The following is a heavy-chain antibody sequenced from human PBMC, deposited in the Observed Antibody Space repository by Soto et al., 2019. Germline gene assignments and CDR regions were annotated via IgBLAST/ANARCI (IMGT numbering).Heavy chain of an antibody. J-gene: IGHJ4*02. CDR1: GGSISSGDFY. V-gene: IGHV4-30-4*01. CDR2: IYYSGST. Sequence: SETLSLTCTVSGGSISSGDFYWSWIRQPPGKGLELIGNIYYSGSTYYNPSLRSRAIMSVDTSQNQFSLKLSSLTAADTAVYFCARADDLSDSFDYWGQGDLVTVSS. D-gene: IGHD2-21*02. CDR3: ARADDLSDSFDY.